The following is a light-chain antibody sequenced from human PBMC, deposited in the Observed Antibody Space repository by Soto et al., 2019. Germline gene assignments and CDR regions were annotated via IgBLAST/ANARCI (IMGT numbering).Light chain of an antibody. V-gene: IGLV1-44*01. CDR3: AAWDDSLNGPV. CDR1: SSNIGSNT. Sequence: QSVLTQPPSASRTPGQRVTISCSGSSSNIGSNTVNWYQQLPGTAPKLLIYSNNQRPSGVPDRFSGSKSGTSASLAISGLRSEDEAHYYCAAWDDSLNGPVFGGGTKVTVL. CDR2: SNN. J-gene: IGLJ3*02.